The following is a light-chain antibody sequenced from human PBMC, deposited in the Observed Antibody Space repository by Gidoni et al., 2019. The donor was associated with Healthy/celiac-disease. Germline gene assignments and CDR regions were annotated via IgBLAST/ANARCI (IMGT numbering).Light chain of an antibody. Sequence: SYEPTQPPSVSVSPGQTATITCSGDKLGDKYACWYQQKPGQSPVLVIYQDSKRPSGIPERFSGSNSENTATLTISGTQAMDKADYYCQAWDNNTPYVFGTGTKVTVL. J-gene: IGLJ1*01. CDR2: QDS. CDR3: QAWDNNTPYV. CDR1: KLGDKY. V-gene: IGLV3-1*01.